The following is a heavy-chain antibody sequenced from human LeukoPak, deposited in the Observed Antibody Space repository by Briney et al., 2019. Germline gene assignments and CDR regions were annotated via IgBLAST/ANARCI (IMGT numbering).Heavy chain of an antibody. CDR1: GLTFDNHA. D-gene: IGHD6-13*01. V-gene: IGHV3-23*01. CDR3: AKGPGAGGNTWYYFDC. J-gene: IGHJ4*02. Sequence: PGESLRLSCAASGLTFDNHAMNWVRQAPGKELEWVSAVGGTTGNTYYADSVKGRFTIATDNSKTRLYLQMNSLRADDTAVYYCAKGPGAGGNTWYYFDCWGQGTLVTVSS. CDR2: VGGTTGNT.